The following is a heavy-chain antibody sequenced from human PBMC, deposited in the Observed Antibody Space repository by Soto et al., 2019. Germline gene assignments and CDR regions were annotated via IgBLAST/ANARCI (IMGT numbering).Heavy chain of an antibody. CDR1: GGIFSSYG. D-gene: IGHD2-2*01. J-gene: IGHJ6*02. CDR3: ARYCSSISCPEGLHHHYYYGMEV. Sequence: QVQLVQSGAEVKKPGSSVRVSCKASGGIFSSYGINWVRQAPGLGLEWMGGIIPIFGTTDYAQKFQGRVTITADKSTSTAYMELRRLRSEDTAVYYCARYCSSISCPEGLHHHYYYGMEVWGQGTTVTVSS. CDR2: IIPIFGTT. V-gene: IGHV1-69*06.